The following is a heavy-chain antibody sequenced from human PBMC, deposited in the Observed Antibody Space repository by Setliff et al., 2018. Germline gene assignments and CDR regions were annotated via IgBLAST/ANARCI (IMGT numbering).Heavy chain of an antibody. D-gene: IGHD5-12*01. J-gene: IGHJ1*01. Sequence: GESLKLSCKASGYDFNTYWIAWVRQRPGNGLEWMGIMYPEDSDTKYSPSFQGQVTISADKSLRTAYLQWSSLKTSDTAIYYCARGRSGYNQEYLQHWGQGTLVTVSS. V-gene: IGHV5-51*01. CDR3: ARGRSGYNQEYLQH. CDR1: GYDFNTYW. CDR2: MYPEDSDT.